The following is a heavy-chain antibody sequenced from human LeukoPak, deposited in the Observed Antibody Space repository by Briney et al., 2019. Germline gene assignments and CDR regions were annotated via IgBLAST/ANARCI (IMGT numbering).Heavy chain of an antibody. D-gene: IGHD3-22*01. CDR2: IYYSGST. CDR1: GGSISSYY. CDR3: ALWGYDSSGYYQSLVY. J-gene: IGHJ4*02. V-gene: IGHV4-59*08. Sequence: SETLSLTCTVSGGSISSYYWSWIRQPPGKGLEWIGYIYYSGSTGYNPSLKSRVTISVDTSKNQFSLKLSSVTAADTAVYYCALWGYDSSGYYQSLVYWGQGTLVTVSS.